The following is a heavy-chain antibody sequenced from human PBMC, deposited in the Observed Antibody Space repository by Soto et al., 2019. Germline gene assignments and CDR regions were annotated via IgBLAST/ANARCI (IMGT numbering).Heavy chain of an antibody. CDR2: MHYNGYT. V-gene: IGHV4-59*12. D-gene: IGHD3-10*01. J-gene: IGHJ6*02. Sequence: SETLSLTCTVSSDSISNYYCSWFRQPPGKGLEWIGYMHYNGYTSYNPSLKSRVTISVDTSKNQFSLKLSSVTAADTAVYYCARNAVWFGELLSIYGMDVWGQGTKVTVSS. CDR3: ARNAVWFGELLSIYGMDV. CDR1: SDSISNYY.